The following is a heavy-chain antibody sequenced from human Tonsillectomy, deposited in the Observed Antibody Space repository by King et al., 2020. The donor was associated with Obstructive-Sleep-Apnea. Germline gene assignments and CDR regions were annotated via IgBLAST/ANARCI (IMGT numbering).Heavy chain of an antibody. CDR3: ARGDDSSGPSSLPAEYFQH. J-gene: IGHJ1*01. CDR1: GYTFTSYG. V-gene: IGHV1-18*04. Sequence: QLVQSGAEVKKPGASVKVSCKASGYTFTSYGISWVRQAPGQGLEWMGWISAYNGNTNYAQKLQGSVTMTTDTSTSTAYMELRSLRSDDTAVYYCARGDDSSGPSSLPAEYFQHWGQGTLVTVSS. D-gene: IGHD3-22*01. CDR2: ISAYNGNT.